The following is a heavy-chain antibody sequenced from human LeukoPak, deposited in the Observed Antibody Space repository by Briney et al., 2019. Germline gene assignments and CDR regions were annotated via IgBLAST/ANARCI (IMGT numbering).Heavy chain of an antibody. D-gene: IGHD6-13*01. V-gene: IGHV4-34*01. CDR2: INHSGST. J-gene: IGHJ4*02. CDR1: GGSFSGYY. Sequence: PSETLSLTCAVYGGSFSGYYWSWIRQPPGKGLEWIGEINHSGSTNYNPSLKSRVTISVDTSKNQFSLKLSSVTAADTAVYYCARHFGRAIAAAGTPLFDYWGQGTLVTVSS. CDR3: ARHFGRAIAAAGTPLFDY.